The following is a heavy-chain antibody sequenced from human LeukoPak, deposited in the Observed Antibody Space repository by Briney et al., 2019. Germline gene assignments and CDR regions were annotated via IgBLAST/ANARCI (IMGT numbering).Heavy chain of an antibody. V-gene: IGHV3-21*01. CDR1: GFTFSSYS. CDR3: ARGLGYCSGGSCYVERGGIDP. Sequence: PGGSLRLSCSASGFTFSSYSMNWVRQAPGKGLEWVSSISSSSSYIYYADSVKGRFTISRDNAKNSLYLQMNSLRAEDTAVYYCARGLGYCSGGSCYVERGGIDPWGQGTLVTVSS. J-gene: IGHJ5*02. CDR2: ISSSSSYI. D-gene: IGHD2-15*01.